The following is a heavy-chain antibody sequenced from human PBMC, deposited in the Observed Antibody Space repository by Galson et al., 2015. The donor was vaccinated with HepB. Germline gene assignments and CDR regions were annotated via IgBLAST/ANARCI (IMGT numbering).Heavy chain of an antibody. V-gene: IGHV3-30*18. CDR2: ISYDGSNK. CDR3: AKRGTGGMATTKIMDV. J-gene: IGHJ6*03. D-gene: IGHD5-12*01. Sequence: SLRLYCAASGFPFSSYGMHWVRQAPGKGLEWVAVISYDGSNKYYADSVKGRFTISRDNSMNTLYLQMNSLRAEDTAVYYCAKRGTGGMATTKIMDVWGKGTTVTVSS. CDR1: GFPFSSYG.